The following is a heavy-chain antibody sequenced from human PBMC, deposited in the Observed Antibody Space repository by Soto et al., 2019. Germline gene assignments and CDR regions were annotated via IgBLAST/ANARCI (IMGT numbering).Heavy chain of an antibody. V-gene: IGHV3-7*03. CDR2: IKQDGSEK. CDR1: GFTFSSYW. Sequence: LSLSCAASGFTFSSYWMSWVRQAPGKGLEWVANIKQDGSEKYYVGSVKGRFTISRDNAKKSLFLQMNSLRAEDTAVYYCARDWRGYSYGLFDCWGQGAQVTVSS. J-gene: IGHJ4*02. D-gene: IGHD5-18*01. CDR3: ARDWRGYSYGLFDC.